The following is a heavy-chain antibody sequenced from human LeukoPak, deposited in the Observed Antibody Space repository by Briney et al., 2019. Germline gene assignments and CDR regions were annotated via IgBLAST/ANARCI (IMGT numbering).Heavy chain of an antibody. Sequence: PGGSLRLSCAASGFTFSSYGMHWVRQAPGKGLEWVAVIWYDGSNKYYADSVKGRFTISRDNSKNTLYLQMNSLRAEDTAVYYCARDPQYYDILTGYYNYGMDVWGQGTTVTVSS. CDR1: GFTFSSYG. J-gene: IGHJ6*02. V-gene: IGHV3-33*01. D-gene: IGHD3-9*01. CDR3: ARDPQYYDILTGYYNYGMDV. CDR2: IWYDGSNK.